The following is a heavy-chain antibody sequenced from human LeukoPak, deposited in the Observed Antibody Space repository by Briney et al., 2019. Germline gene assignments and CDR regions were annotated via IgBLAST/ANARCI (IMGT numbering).Heavy chain of an antibody. V-gene: IGHV1-24*01. D-gene: IGHD3-22*01. J-gene: IGHJ5*02. Sequence: ASVKVSCKVSGYTLTELSMHWVRQAPGKGLEWMGGFDPEDGETIYAQKFQGRVTMTEDTSTDTAYMELSSLRSEDTAVYYCAXXXXXXXXXXSGYSSNWFDPWGQGTLVTVSS. CDR2: FDPEDGET. CDR3: AXXXXXXXXXXSGYSSNWFDP. CDR1: GYTLTELS.